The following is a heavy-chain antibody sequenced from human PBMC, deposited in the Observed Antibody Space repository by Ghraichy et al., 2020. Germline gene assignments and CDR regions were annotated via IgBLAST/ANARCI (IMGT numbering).Heavy chain of an antibody. CDR1: GGSISSYY. D-gene: IGHD2-15*01. V-gene: IGHV4-59*01. CDR3: ASQGDRGGFDY. Sequence: SETLSLTCTVSGGSISSYYWSWIRQPPGKGLEWIGYIYYSGSTNYNPYLKSRVTISVDTSKNQFSLKLSSVTPADTAVYYCASQGDRGGFDYWGQGTLVTVSS. J-gene: IGHJ4*02. CDR2: IYYSGST.